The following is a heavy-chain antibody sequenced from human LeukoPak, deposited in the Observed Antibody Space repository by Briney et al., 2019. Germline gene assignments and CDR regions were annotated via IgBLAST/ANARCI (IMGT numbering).Heavy chain of an antibody. V-gene: IGHV3-48*03. J-gene: IGHJ4*02. Sequence: RGSLRLSCAASGFTFSIYEMNWVRQAPGKGLEWVSYISGSDSGSNIYYADSVKGRFTISRDNAKNSLYLQMNSLRAEDTAVYYCAREGLHYDTLTGFDYWGQGTLVTVSS. CDR2: ISGSDSGSNI. CDR3: AREGLHYDTLTGFDY. D-gene: IGHD3-9*01. CDR1: GFTFSIYE.